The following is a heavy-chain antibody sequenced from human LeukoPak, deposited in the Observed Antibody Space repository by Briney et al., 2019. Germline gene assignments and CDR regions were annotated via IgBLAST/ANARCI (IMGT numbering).Heavy chain of an antibody. CDR1: GGSISSSSYY. V-gene: IGHV4-39*01. J-gene: IGHJ4*02. CDR3: ARRDSSGYDLDY. Sequence: SETLSLTCTVSGGSISSSSYYWGWIRQPPGKGLEWIGSIYYSGSTYYNPSLKSRVTISVDTSKNQFSLKLSSVTAADTAVYYCARRDSSGYDLDYWGQGTLVTVSS. D-gene: IGHD6-25*01. CDR2: IYYSGST.